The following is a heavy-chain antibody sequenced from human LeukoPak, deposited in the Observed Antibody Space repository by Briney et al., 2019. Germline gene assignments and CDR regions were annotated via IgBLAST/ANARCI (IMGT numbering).Heavy chain of an antibody. Sequence: GGSLRLSCAASGFTVGSNYMSWVRQAPGPGLEWVSVIYSGGSTYYADSVKGRFTISRDNSKNTLYLQMNSLRAEDTAVYYCARDLINYYFDYWGQGTLVTVSS. CDR3: ARDLINYYFDY. CDR1: GFTVGSNY. V-gene: IGHV3-66*02. CDR2: IYSGGST. J-gene: IGHJ4*02. D-gene: IGHD3-10*01.